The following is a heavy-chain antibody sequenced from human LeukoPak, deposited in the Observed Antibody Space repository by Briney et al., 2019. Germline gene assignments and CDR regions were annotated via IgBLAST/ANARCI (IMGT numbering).Heavy chain of an antibody. V-gene: IGHV4-59*01. Sequence: SETLSLTCTVSGGSISNYYWSWIRQPPGKGLEWIGYIYYSGSTNYNPSLKSRVTISVDTSKNQFSLKLSSVIAADTAVYYCARPKRDDVGNSFYYYGMDVWGQGTTVTVSS. J-gene: IGHJ6*02. CDR2: IYYSGST. D-gene: IGHD4-23*01. CDR3: ARPKRDDVGNSFYYYGMDV. CDR1: GGSISNYY.